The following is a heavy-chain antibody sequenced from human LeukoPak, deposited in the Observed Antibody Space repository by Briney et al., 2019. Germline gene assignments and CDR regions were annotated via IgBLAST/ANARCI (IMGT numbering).Heavy chain of an antibody. CDR2: IRSKANSYAT. V-gene: IGHV3-73*01. J-gene: IGHJ3*02. Sequence: PGGSLRLSCAASGFTFSGSAMHWVRQASGKGLEWVGRIRSKANSYATAYAASVKGRFTISRDDSKNTAYLQMNSLKTEDTAVYYCTSIPRTTVTTFAALDIWGQGTMVTVSS. CDR3: TSIPRTTVTTFAALDI. CDR1: GFTFSGSA. D-gene: IGHD4-17*01.